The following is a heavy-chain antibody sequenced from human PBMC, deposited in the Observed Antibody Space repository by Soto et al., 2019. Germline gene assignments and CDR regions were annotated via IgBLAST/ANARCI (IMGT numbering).Heavy chain of an antibody. CDR2: ISYDGIKK. J-gene: IGHJ4*02. CDR3: ARDWGSGSYYNGPNDY. CDR1: VFTFSSYA. Sequence: GSLRLSGAASVFTFSSYAMHWVRQAPGKGLEWVAVISYDGIKKYYGDSVKGRFTISRDNYKKTLYLQMNSLRAEDTAVYYCARDWGSGSYYNGPNDYWGQGTLVTVSS. D-gene: IGHD3-10*01. V-gene: IGHV3-30-3*01.